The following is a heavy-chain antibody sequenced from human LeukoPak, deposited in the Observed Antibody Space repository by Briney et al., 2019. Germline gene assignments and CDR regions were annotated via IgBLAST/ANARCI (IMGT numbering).Heavy chain of an antibody. CDR3: ARDSDGEYDSSGYYDY. CDR1: GFTFDDYA. D-gene: IGHD3-22*01. CDR2: ISWNSGSI. V-gene: IGHV3-9*01. Sequence: GGSLRLSCAASGFTFDDYAMHWVRQAPGKGLEWVSGISWNSGSIGYADSVKGRFTISRDNAKNSLYLQMNSLRAEDTAVYYCARDSDGEYDSSGYYDYWGQGTLVTVSS. J-gene: IGHJ4*02.